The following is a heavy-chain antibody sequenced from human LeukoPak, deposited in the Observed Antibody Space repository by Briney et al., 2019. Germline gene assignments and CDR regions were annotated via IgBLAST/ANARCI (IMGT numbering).Heavy chain of an antibody. CDR2: ISSDGSDK. Sequence: PGGSLRLSCAASGFTFSSYGIHWVRQAPGKGLEWVAVISSDGSDKYYADSVKGRFTISRDNSKNTLYLQMNSLRAEDTAVYYCAKVHYYGSHGYFDYWGQGTLVTVSS. V-gene: IGHV3-30*18. CDR1: GFTFSSYG. CDR3: AKVHYYGSHGYFDY. J-gene: IGHJ4*02. D-gene: IGHD3-22*01.